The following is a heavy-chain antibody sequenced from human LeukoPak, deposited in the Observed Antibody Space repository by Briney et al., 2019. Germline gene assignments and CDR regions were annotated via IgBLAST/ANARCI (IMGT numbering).Heavy chain of an antibody. CDR2: IYYSGST. Sequence: SETLSLTCTVSGGSISSSSYYWGWIRQPPGKGLEWIGIIYYSGSTYYNPSLKSRLTISVDTSKNQFSLKLSSVTAADTAVYYCARRFTIMLVYFDYWGQGTLVTVSS. CDR3: ARRFTIMLVYFDY. J-gene: IGHJ4*02. D-gene: IGHD3-10*01. CDR1: GGSISSSSYY. V-gene: IGHV4-39*01.